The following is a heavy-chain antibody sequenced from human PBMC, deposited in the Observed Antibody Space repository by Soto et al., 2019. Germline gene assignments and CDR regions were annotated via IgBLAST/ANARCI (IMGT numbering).Heavy chain of an antibody. V-gene: IGHV3-23*01. Sequence: VGSLRLSWAASGFTCGSSARSWVRHAPGKGLEWVSAIRGSGGSTYYADSVKGRFTISRDNSKNTLYLQMNSLRAEDTALYYCAKISLLYYGSGSPYWGQRTLVTVSS. CDR2: IRGSGGST. CDR1: GFTCGSSA. D-gene: IGHD3-10*01. J-gene: IGHJ4*02. CDR3: AKISLLYYGSGSPY.